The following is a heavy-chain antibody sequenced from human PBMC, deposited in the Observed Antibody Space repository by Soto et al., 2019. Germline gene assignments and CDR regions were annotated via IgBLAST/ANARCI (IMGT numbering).Heavy chain of an antibody. V-gene: IGHV4-28*01. Sequence: QVQLQESSPRLVKPSDTLSLTCAVSGYSISSSNWWGWIRQPPGKGLEWIGYIYYSGTTYYNPSLKSRVTMSVDTSKNQFSLKLTSVTAVDTAVYYCARREIQGPIDYWGQGTLVTVSS. CDR3: ARREIQGPIDY. CDR2: IYYSGTT. J-gene: IGHJ4*02. CDR1: GYSISSSNW. D-gene: IGHD1-26*01.